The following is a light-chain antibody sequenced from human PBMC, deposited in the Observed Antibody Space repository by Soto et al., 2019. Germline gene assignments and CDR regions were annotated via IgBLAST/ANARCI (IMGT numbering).Light chain of an antibody. V-gene: IGKV1-5*03. CDR3: QQYNSYSWT. Sequence: IQLRQSPSSLSASVGDRVTITCRASQSISSWLAWYQQKPGKAPKLLIYKASSLESGVPSRFSGSGSGTEFTLTISSLQPDDFATYYCQQYNSYSWTFGQGTKVDIK. J-gene: IGKJ1*01. CDR2: KAS. CDR1: QSISSW.